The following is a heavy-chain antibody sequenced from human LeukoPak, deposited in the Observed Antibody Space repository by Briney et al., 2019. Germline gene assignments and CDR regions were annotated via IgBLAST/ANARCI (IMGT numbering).Heavy chain of an antibody. D-gene: IGHD3-10*01. Sequence: GGSLRLSCAGSGFTFSSYSMNWVRQAPGKGLEWVSGIHPGDNTYYADSVKGRFTISRDNSKNTLYLQMNSLRAEDTAVYYCTRGASYYDYWGQGTLVTVSS. CDR3: TRGASYYDY. V-gene: IGHV3-53*01. J-gene: IGHJ4*02. CDR1: GFTFSSYS. CDR2: IHPGDNT.